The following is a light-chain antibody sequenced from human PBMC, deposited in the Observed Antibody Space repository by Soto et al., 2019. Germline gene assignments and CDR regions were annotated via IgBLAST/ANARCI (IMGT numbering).Light chain of an antibody. CDR2: GAS. J-gene: IGKJ4*01. CDR1: QSVSSSY. CDR3: QQYGNSPLT. Sequence: DIVLTQSPGPLSLSPGERATLSCTSSQSVSSSYLAWYQQKPGQDPRLIIYGASSRATGIPDRFSGSGSGTDFTLTISRLEPEDVALYYCQQYGNSPLTFGGGTKVDIK. V-gene: IGKV3-20*01.